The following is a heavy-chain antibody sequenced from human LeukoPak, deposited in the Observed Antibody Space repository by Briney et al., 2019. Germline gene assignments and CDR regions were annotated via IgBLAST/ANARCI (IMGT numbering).Heavy chain of an antibody. J-gene: IGHJ6*03. CDR2: ISSSGSTI. D-gene: IGHD5-18*01. CDR3: ARDRKYSYGSPPTYYYYMDV. CDR1: GFTFSDYY. V-gene: IGHV3-11*01. Sequence: GGSLRLSCAASGFTFSDYYMSWIRQAPGKGLEWVSHISSSGSTIYYADSVKGRFTISRDNAKNSLYLQMNSLRAEDTAVYYCARDRKYSYGSPPTYYYYMDVWGKGTTVTVSS.